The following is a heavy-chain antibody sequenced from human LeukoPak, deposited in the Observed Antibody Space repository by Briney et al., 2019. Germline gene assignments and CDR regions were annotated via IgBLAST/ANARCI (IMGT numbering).Heavy chain of an antibody. Sequence: PSETLSLTCTVSGGSISSYYWSWIRQPAGKGLEWIGRIYTSGSTNYNPSLKSRVTMSVDTSKNQFSLKLSSVTAADTAVYYCARDNVNYDILTGRTNWFDPWGQGTLVTVSS. CDR1: GGSISSYY. CDR2: IYTSGST. D-gene: IGHD3-9*01. V-gene: IGHV4-4*07. J-gene: IGHJ5*02. CDR3: ARDNVNYDILTGRTNWFDP.